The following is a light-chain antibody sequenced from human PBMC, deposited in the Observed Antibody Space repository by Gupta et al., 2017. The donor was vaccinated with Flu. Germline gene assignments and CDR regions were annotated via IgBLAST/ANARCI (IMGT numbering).Light chain of an antibody. J-gene: IGLJ2*01. V-gene: IGLV1-51*02. Sequence: QSVLTQPPSVSAAPGQKVTISCSGSSSNIGNHYVSWYQQLPGTAPKLLIYENSERPSGIPDRFSGSKSGTSATLGITGLQTGDEADDYCGTWDSSLTAGVFGGGTKVTVL. CDR2: ENS. CDR1: SSNIGNHY. CDR3: GTWDSSLTAGV.